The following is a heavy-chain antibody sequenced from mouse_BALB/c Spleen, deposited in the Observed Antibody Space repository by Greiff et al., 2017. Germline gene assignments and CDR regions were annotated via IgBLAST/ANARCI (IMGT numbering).Heavy chain of an antibody. CDR3: ARAYYGKDYYAMDY. J-gene: IGHJ4*01. V-gene: IGHV1-15*01. Sequence: QVQLQQSGAELVRPGASVTLSCKASGYTFTDYEMHWVKQTPVHGLEWIGAIDPETGGTAYNQKFKGKATLTADKSSSTAYMELRSLTSEDSAVYYCARAYYGKDYYAMDYWGQGTSVTVSS. CDR1: GYTFTDYE. CDR2: IDPETGGT. D-gene: IGHD2-10*01.